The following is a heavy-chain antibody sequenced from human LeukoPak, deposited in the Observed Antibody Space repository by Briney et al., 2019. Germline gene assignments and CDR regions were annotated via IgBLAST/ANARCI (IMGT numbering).Heavy chain of an antibody. D-gene: IGHD5-24*01. CDR3: ARDTEMAKKNDY. CDR1: GYTFTGYY. CDR2: LNPNSGGT. V-gene: IGHV1-2*02. Sequence: ASVKVSCKASGYTFTGYYMHWVRQAPGQGLEWMGWLNPNSGGTNYAQKFQGRVTMTRDTSISTAYMELSRLRSDDTAVYYCARDTEMAKKNDYWGQGTLVNGSS. J-gene: IGHJ4*02.